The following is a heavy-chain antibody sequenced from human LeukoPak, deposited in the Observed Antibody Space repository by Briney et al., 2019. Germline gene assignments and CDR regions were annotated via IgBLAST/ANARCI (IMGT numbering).Heavy chain of an antibody. J-gene: IGHJ4*02. CDR3: ATAKRGYSGYDSFDY. V-gene: IGHV1-24*01. CDR2: FDLEDGET. D-gene: IGHD5-12*01. CDR1: GYTLTELS. Sequence: ASVKVSCKVSGYTLTELSMHWVRQAPGKGLEWMGGFDLEDGETIHAQKFQGRVTMTEDTSTDSAYMELSSLRSEDTAVYYCATAKRGYSGYDSFDYWGQGTLVTVSS.